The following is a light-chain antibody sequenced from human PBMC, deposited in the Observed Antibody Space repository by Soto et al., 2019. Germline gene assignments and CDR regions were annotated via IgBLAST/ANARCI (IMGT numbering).Light chain of an antibody. CDR3: CSYAGSYTWV. V-gene: IGLV2-11*01. CDR1: SSDVGFYNY. Sequence: QSALTQPRSVSGSPGQSVTFSCTGTSSDVGFYNYVSWYQQHPGKAPRLMIYDDTKWPSGVPDRFSGSKSGNTASLTISGLQAEDEADYYCCSYAGSYTWVFGGGTKLTVL. J-gene: IGLJ3*02. CDR2: DDT.